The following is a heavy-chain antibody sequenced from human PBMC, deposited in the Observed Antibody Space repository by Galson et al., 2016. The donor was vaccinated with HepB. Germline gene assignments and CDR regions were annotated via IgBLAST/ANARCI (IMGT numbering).Heavy chain of an antibody. D-gene: IGHD6-25*01. CDR1: GYTFTIND. J-gene: IGHJ5*02. V-gene: IGHV1-8*01. CDR2: MNPSSGNT. CDR3: TRGGGQGFDP. Sequence: SVKVSCKATGYTFTINDINWVRQATGQGLEWMGWMNPSSGNTGYARKFQGRVTMTRNTSISTAYMELSSLRSDDTAVYYCTRGGGQGFDPWGQGTRVTVSS.